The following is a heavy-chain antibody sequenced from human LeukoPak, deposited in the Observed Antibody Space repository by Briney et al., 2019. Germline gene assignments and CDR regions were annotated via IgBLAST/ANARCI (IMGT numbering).Heavy chain of an antibody. V-gene: IGHV4-34*01. J-gene: IGHJ6*03. CDR1: VGSFSGYY. Sequence: SETLSLTCAVYVGSFSGYYWSWIRQPPGKGLEWIGDINHSGSTNYNPSLKSRVSISVVTSKNQFSLKLSSVTAADTAVYYCARGVFGGSVSSFYYYYMDVWGKGITVTVSS. D-gene: IGHD4-23*01. CDR3: ARGVFGGSVSSFYYYYMDV. CDR2: INHSGST.